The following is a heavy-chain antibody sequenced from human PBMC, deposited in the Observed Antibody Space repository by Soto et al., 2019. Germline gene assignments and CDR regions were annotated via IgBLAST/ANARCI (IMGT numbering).Heavy chain of an antibody. CDR2: IYYSGST. CDR3: ARHVIVGATYFDY. J-gene: IGHJ4*02. V-gene: IGHV4-59*08. D-gene: IGHD1-26*01. CDR1: GGSISSYY. Sequence: SETLSLTCTVSGGSISSYYWSWIRQPPGKGLEWIGYIYYSGSTNYNPSLKSRVTIPVDTSKNQFSLKLSSVTAADTAVYYCARHVIVGATYFDYWGQGTLVTVSS.